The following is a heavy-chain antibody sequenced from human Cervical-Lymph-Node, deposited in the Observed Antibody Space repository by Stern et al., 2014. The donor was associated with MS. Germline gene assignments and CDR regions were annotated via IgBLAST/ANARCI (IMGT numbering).Heavy chain of an antibody. Sequence: EDQLVESGGGLVKPGGSLRLSCAASGFTFSSYSMNWVRQAPGKGLEWVSSISSSSSYIYYADSVKGRFTISRDNAKNSLYLQMNSLRAEDTAVYYCAIISSSAAGTDFDYWGQGTLVTVSS. CDR3: AIISSSAAGTDFDY. J-gene: IGHJ4*02. V-gene: IGHV3-21*01. CDR1: GFTFSSYS. CDR2: ISSSSSYI. D-gene: IGHD6-13*01.